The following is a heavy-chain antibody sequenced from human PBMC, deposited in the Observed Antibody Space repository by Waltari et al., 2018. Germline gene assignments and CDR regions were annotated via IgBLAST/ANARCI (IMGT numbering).Heavy chain of an antibody. CDR2: IFYGGST. CDR1: GGSVSPYY. J-gene: IGHJ6*03. CDR3: ARWVNYDASGPLLGYYMDV. D-gene: IGHD3-22*01. Sequence: QVQLQQSGPRLVKPSETLSLTCSVSGGSVSPYYWNWLRQSPGKGLESIGYIFYGGSTKYNPSLESRVSISLDTSKNQFSLKLSSVTAADTAVYYCARWVNYDASGPLLGYYMDVWGKGTTVTVSS. V-gene: IGHV4-59*02.